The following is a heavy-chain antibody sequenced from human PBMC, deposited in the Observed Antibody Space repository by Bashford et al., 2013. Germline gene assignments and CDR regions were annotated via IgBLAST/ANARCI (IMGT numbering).Heavy chain of an antibody. J-gene: IGHJ4*03. CDR3: ARGPGFGELFFDY. CDR1: GGSISSGGYY. CDR2: IYYSGST. D-gene: IGHD3-10*01. V-gene: IGHV4-31*03. Sequence: SSEILSLTCTVSGGSISSGGYYWSWIRQHPGKGLEWIGYIYYSGSTYYNPSLKSRVTISVDTSKNQFSLKLSSVTAADTAVYYCARGPGFGELFFDYVGPGTLVTVSS.